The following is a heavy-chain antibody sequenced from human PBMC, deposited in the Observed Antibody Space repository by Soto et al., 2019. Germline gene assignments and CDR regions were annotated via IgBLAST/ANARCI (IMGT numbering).Heavy chain of an antibody. CDR1: GGSSSSYY. V-gene: IGHV4-59*08. D-gene: IGHD1-26*01. J-gene: IGHJ5*02. Sequence: SETLSLTCTVSGGSSSSYYWSWIRQPPGKGLEWIGYIYYSGSTNYNPSLKSRVTISVDTSKNQFSLKLSSVTAADTAVYYCARLVVGATGEDNWFDPWGQGTLVTVSS. CDR3: ARLVVGATGEDNWFDP. CDR2: IYYSGST.